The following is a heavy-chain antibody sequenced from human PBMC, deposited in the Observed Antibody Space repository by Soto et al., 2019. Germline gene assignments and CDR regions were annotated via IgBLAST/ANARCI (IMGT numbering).Heavy chain of an antibody. J-gene: IGHJ3*02. V-gene: IGHV2-5*02. D-gene: IGHD5-18*01. CDR3: AHRPFNSAWHDAYDI. CDR1: GFSLSARGEG. CDR2: IYWDDDK. Sequence: QITLKESGPTLVKPTETLTLTCTFSGFSLSARGEGVGWIRQPPGKALEWLAIIYWDDDKRYSPSLRTTFTTTQDTPKNHVVLTMTNMDPVDTATYFCAHRPFNSAWHDAYDIWGPGTMVTVSS.